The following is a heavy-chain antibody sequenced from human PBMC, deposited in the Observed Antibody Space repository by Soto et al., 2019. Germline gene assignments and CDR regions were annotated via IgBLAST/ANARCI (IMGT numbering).Heavy chain of an antibody. CDR2: IHWNDDN. J-gene: IGHJ4*02. Sequence: QITLEETGPTLVKPTQTLTLTCTFSGFSLTTGRVGVGWIRQPPGKALEWLAVIHWNDDNHYSPSLKSRLTITKDTSKNQVVLTLTNMDTVDPATYYCTHRLVGSGQGYWVQGTLVTVSS. CDR1: GFSLTTGRVG. V-gene: IGHV2-5*01. CDR3: THRLVGSGQGY. D-gene: IGHD2-15*01.